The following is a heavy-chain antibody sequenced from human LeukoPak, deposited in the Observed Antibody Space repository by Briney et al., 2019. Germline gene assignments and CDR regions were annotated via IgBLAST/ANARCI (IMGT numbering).Heavy chain of an antibody. D-gene: IGHD5-24*01. V-gene: IGHV3-9*01. CDR2: ISWNSGAK. Sequence: GGSLRLSCAASGFDFEDYAIHWVRQVPGKGLEWVSGISWNSGAKAYADSVRGRFTISRDNAKNSLYLQMNSLRGEDTALYYCAKARLMAAPFYYYGMDVWGPGTTVTVSS. J-gene: IGHJ6*02. CDR1: GFDFEDYA. CDR3: AKARLMAAPFYYYGMDV.